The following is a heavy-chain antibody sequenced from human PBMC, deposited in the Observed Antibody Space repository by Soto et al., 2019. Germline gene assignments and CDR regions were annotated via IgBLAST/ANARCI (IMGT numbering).Heavy chain of an antibody. CDR2: ISYDGSNK. CDR1: GFTFSSYA. D-gene: IGHD3-9*01. J-gene: IGHJ6*02. Sequence: GGSLRLSCAASGFTFSSYAMHWVRQAPGKGLEWVAVISYDGSNKYYADSVKGRFTISRDNSKNTLYLQMNSLRAEDTAVYYCARDGGGYYDILTGYYVDYYYGMDVWGQGTTVTVSS. CDR3: ARDGGGYYDILTGYYVDYYYGMDV. V-gene: IGHV3-30-3*01.